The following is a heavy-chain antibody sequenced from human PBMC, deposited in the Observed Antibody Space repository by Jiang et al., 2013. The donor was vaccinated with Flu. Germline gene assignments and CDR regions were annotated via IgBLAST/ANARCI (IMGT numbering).Heavy chain of an antibody. CDR1: GFNFSSYG. Sequence: RLSCTASGFNFSSYGMHWVRQAPGKGLEWVAIIWFDEGDKNYADSVKGRFTISRDNSKNTLYLQMSSLRAEDTAVYYCARATTVTTPGVWGQGTLITVSS. CDR2: IWFDEGDK. D-gene: IGHD4-17*01. V-gene: IGHV3-33*01. CDR3: ARATTVTTPGV. J-gene: IGHJ4*02.